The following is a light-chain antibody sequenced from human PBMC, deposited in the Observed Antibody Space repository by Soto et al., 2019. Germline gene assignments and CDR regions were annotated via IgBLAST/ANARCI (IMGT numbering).Light chain of an antibody. V-gene: IGKV3-20*01. J-gene: IGKJ2*01. CDR2: GAS. CDR1: QSVSSSY. CDR3: QQYGSSPPYT. Sequence: EIVLTQSPGTLSLSPGERATLSCRASQSVSSSYLAWYQQKPGQAPRLLIYGASSRATGIPDRFSGSGSETDFTLTISRLEPEDFAVYYCQQYGSSPPYTFGQGTKMDIK.